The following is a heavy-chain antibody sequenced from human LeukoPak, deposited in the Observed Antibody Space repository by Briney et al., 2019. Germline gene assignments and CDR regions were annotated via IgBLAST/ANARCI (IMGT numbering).Heavy chain of an antibody. V-gene: IGHV4-59*01. Sequence: PSETLSLTCTVSGGSISSYYWSWIRQPPGKGLEWIGYIYYSGSTNYNPPLKSRVTISVDTSKNQSSLKLSSVTAADTAVYYCTRDLGYNYDYWGQGTLVTVSS. J-gene: IGHJ4*02. D-gene: IGHD5-24*01. CDR1: GGSISSYY. CDR3: TRDLGYNYDY. CDR2: IYYSGST.